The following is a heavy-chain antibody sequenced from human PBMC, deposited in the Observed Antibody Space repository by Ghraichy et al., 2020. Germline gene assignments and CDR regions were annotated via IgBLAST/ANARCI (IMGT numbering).Heavy chain of an antibody. Sequence: GGSLRLSCTASGFNFGDYAMSWFRQAPGKGLEWVGFVRSKAYGGTTEDAASVKGRFSYSRDDYTSIAYLQMNSLKTEDTAVYYCTRDGGGDYTFDYWGQGILVTVSS. V-gene: IGHV3-49*03. J-gene: IGHJ4*02. CDR1: GFNFGDYA. D-gene: IGHD3-16*01. CDR2: VRSKAYGGTT. CDR3: TRDGGGDYTFDY.